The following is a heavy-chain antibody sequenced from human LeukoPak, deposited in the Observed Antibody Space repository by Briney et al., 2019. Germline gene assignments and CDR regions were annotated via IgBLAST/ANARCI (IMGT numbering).Heavy chain of an antibody. Sequence: GGSLRLSCAASGFTFSSYDMTWVRQAPGKGLEGVSGISGCGGYTRYADSVKGRFTISRDNSKNTLYLQMNSLRAEDTALYYCAKFGCSSTSCPFDSWGQGTPVTVSS. CDR2: ISGCGGYT. CDR1: GFTFSSYD. D-gene: IGHD2-2*01. J-gene: IGHJ4*02. CDR3: AKFGCSSTSCPFDS. V-gene: IGHV3-23*01.